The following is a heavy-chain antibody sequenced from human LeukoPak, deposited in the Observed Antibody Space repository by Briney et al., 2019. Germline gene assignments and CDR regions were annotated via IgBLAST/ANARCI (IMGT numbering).Heavy chain of an antibody. V-gene: IGHV3-48*04. CDR3: ARVRGSVYSSGWNWFDP. Sequence: GGSLRLSCSGYGFTFSTYWMTWVRQAPGKGLEWVSYISSSGSTIYYADSVKGRFTISRDNAKNSLYLQMNSLRAEDTAVYYCARVRGSVYSSGWNWFDPWGQGTLVTVSS. CDR1: GFTFSTYW. D-gene: IGHD6-19*01. J-gene: IGHJ5*02. CDR2: ISSSGSTI.